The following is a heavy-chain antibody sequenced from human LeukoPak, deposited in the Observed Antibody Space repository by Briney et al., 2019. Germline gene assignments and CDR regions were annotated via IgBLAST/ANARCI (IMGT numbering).Heavy chain of an antibody. CDR2: IIPLLGIA. Sequence: SVKVSCKASGGTFSSYAISWVRQAPGQGLEWMGRIIPLLGIANYAQKFQGRVTITADKSTSTAYMELSSLRSEDTAVYYCARGGVVTYYFDYWGQGTLVTVSS. CDR3: ARGGVVTYYFDY. J-gene: IGHJ4*02. V-gene: IGHV1-69*04. D-gene: IGHD3-3*01. CDR1: GGTFSSYA.